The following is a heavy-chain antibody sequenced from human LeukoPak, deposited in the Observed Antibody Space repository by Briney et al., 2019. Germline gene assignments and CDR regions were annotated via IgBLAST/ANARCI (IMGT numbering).Heavy chain of an antibody. V-gene: IGHV4-34*01. CDR1: GGSFSGYY. CDR3: ARARYYDFWSGYYRTWFDP. CDR2: INHSGST. D-gene: IGHD3-3*01. Sequence: KPSETLSLTCAVYGGSFSGYYWSWIRQPPGKGLEWIGEINHSGSTNYNPSLKSRVTISVDTSKNQFSLKLSSVTAADTAVYYCARARYYDFWSGYYRTWFDPWGQGTLVTVSS. J-gene: IGHJ5*02.